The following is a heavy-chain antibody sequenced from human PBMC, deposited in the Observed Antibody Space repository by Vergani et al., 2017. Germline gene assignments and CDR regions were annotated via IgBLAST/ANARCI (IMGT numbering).Heavy chain of an antibody. J-gene: IGHJ6*02. CDR3: ARERVLSRPWGFSYYGMDV. CDR1: GFTVSSNY. CDR2: IYSGGST. D-gene: IGHD7-27*01. V-gene: IGHV3-53*01. Sequence: EVQLVESGGGLIQPGGSLRLSCAASGFTVSSNYMSWVRQAPGKGLEWVSVIYSGGSTYYADSVKGRFTISRDNSKNTLYLQMNSLRAEDTAVYYCARERVLSRPWGFSYYGMDVWGQGTTVTVSS.